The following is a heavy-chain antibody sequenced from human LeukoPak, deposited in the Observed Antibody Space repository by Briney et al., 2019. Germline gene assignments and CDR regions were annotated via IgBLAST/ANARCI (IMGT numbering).Heavy chain of an antibody. D-gene: IGHD1-26*01. CDR3: ARVRSGSYSAIDY. CDR2: INPNSGGT. J-gene: IGHJ4*02. V-gene: IGHV1-2*02. Sequence: ASVKVSCKASRYTFTGYYMHWVRQAPGQGLEWMGWINPNSGGTNYAQKFQGRVTMTRDTSISTAYMELSRLRSDDTAVYYCARVRSGSYSAIDYWGQGTLVTVSS. CDR1: RYTFTGYY.